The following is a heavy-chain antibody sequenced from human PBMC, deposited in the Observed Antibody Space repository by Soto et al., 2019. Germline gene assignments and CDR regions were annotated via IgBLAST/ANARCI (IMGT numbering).Heavy chain of an antibody. Sequence: SETLSLTCAVYGGSFSGYYWSWIRQPPGKGLEWIGEINHSGSTNYSPSLKSRVTISVDTSKNQFSLKLSSVTAADTAVYYCASLRTVYYYSGMDVWGQGTTVTVSS. CDR3: ASLRTVYYYSGMDV. CDR1: GGSFSGYY. J-gene: IGHJ6*02. V-gene: IGHV4-34*01. D-gene: IGHD2-21*02. CDR2: INHSGST.